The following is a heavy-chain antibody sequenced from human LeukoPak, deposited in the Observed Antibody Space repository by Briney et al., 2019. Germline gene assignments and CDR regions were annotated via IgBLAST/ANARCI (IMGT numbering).Heavy chain of an antibody. CDR1: GYSISSGYY. D-gene: IGHD6-19*01. V-gene: IGHV4-38-2*02. CDR3: ARGTLYSGWSYYFDY. CDR2: VYYSGTT. Sequence: PSETLSLTCTVSGYSISSGYYWGWIRPPPGKALEWIGSVYYSGTTSYNPSLKSRVTISVDMSKNHFSLRLSSVTAADTAMYYCARGTLYSGWSYYFDYWGQGTLVTVSS. J-gene: IGHJ4*02.